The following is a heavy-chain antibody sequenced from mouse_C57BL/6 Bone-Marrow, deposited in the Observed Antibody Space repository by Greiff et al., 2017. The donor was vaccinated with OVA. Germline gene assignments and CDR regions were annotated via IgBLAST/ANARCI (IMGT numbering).Heavy chain of an antibody. J-gene: IGHJ4*01. CDR2: IDPSDSYT. D-gene: IGHD2-4*01. CDR3: AREGIYYDPHGLYYYAMDY. CDR1: GYTFTSYW. Sequence: QVQLQQPGAELVRPGTSVKLSCKASGYTFTSYWMHWVKQRPGQGLEWIGVIDPSDSYTNYNQKFKGKATLTVDTSSSTACMQLSSLTSEDSAVYYCAREGIYYDPHGLYYYAMDYWGQGTSVTVSS. V-gene: IGHV1-59*01.